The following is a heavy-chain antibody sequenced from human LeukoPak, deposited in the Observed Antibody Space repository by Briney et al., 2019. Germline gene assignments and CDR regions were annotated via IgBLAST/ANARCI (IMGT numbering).Heavy chain of an antibody. CDR1: GGTFSSYP. CDR2: IIPIFGTA. J-gene: IGHJ4*01. D-gene: IGHD3-10*01. Sequence: SVKVSCKASGGTFSSYPISWVRQAPGQGLEWMGGIIPIFGTANYAQKFQGRVTITTDESTSTAYMALSSLRSEDTAVYYCARVRFGAHGALDYRGHGTLVTVSS. CDR3: ARVRFGAHGALDY. V-gene: IGHV1-69*05.